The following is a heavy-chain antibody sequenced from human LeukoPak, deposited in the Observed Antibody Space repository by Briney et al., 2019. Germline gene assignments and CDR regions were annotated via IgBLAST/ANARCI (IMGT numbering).Heavy chain of an antibody. Sequence: PGGSLRLACAASGFTVQSSEVKWVRQAPGKGLEWVSYISGSGRNIYYADSVKGRFTISRDNAKKSLYLQMSSLEAEDTAVYVCAKTNCVDYGDALVIWGQGTMVTVSS. CDR3: AKTNCVDYGDALVI. CDR2: ISGSGRNI. J-gene: IGHJ3*02. CDR1: GFTVQSSE. D-gene: IGHD4/OR15-4a*01. V-gene: IGHV3-48*03.